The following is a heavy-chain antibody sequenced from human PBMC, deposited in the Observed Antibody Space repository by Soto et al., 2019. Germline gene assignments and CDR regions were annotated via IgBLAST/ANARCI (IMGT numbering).Heavy chain of an antibody. Sequence: SGPTLVNPTQTLTLTCTFSGFSVSTSGMGVSWIRQPPGKALEWLALIDWDDDKYYSTSLKTRVTISKDTSKNQVVLTMTNMDPVDTATYYCARMRSRLRPDAFDIWGQGTRVTVSS. CDR3: ARMRSRLRPDAFDI. V-gene: IGHV2-70*01. J-gene: IGHJ3*02. CDR1: GFSVSTSGMG. CDR2: IDWDDDK.